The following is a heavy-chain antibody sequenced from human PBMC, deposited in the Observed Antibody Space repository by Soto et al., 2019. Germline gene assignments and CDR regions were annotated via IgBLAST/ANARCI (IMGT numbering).Heavy chain of an antibody. Sequence: GSPRVSCAAARFTLSSNEIRWVRQAPGKGLEWVSSITSSGSSTDFADSVKGRFTLSRDNAKNSLYLQMNSLRAEATAVYYCAREVGYASLDYWGQGTLVTVSS. D-gene: IGHD5-12*01. CDR3: AREVGYASLDY. CDR1: RFTLSSNE. V-gene: IGHV3-48*03. J-gene: IGHJ4*02. CDR2: ITSSGSST.